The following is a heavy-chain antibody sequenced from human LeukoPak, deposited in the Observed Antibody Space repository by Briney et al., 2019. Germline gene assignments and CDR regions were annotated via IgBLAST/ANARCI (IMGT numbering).Heavy chain of an antibody. J-gene: IGHJ3*02. Sequence: ASVKVSCKASGYTFTSYGISWVRQAPGQGLEWMGWISAYNGNTTYAQKLQGRVTMTTDTSTSTAYMELRSLRSDDTAVYYCASNFYDILTGARYDAFDIWGQGTMVTVSS. CDR2: ISAYNGNT. CDR1: GYTFTSYG. V-gene: IGHV1-18*01. D-gene: IGHD3-9*01. CDR3: ASNFYDILTGARYDAFDI.